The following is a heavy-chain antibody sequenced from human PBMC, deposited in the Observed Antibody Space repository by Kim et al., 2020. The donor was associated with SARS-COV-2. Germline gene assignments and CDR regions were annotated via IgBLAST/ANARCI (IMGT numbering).Heavy chain of an antibody. D-gene: IGHD2-21*02. CDR1: GFTFGDYA. Sequence: GGSLRLSCAASGFTFGDYAMQWVRQGPGKGLEWVSGISWNSGSIGYADSAKGRFTVSSDNAKNSQYLEMSSLRPEDTASYYCETSRSGHNGGDLQVDYWG. V-gene: IGHV3-9*01. CDR3: ETSRSGHNGGDLQVDY. CDR2: ISWNSGSI. J-gene: IGHJ4*01.